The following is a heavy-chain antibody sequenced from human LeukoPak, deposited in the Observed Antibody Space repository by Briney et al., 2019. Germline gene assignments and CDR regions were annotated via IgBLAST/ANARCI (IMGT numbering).Heavy chain of an antibody. D-gene: IGHD1-20*01. V-gene: IGHV3-53*01. CDR2: IYSGGSP. CDR1: GFTVSSNY. J-gene: IGHJ6*02. CDR3: ARDNWNDHYYGMDV. Sequence: QTGGSLRLSCAASGFTVSSNYMSWVRQAPGEGLEWVSVIYSGGSPYYADSVKGRFTISRDNSKNTLYLQMNSLRAEDTAVYYCARDNWNDHYYGMDVWGQGTTVTVSS.